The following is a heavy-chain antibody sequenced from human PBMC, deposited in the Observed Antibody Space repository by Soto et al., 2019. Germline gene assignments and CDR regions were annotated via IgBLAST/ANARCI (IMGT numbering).Heavy chain of an antibody. V-gene: IGHV4-30-4*01. CDR2: IYYSGST. D-gene: IGHD3-22*01. J-gene: IGHJ5*02. Sequence: SETLSLTCTVSGGSISSGDYYWSWIRRPPGKGLEWIGYIYYSGSTYYNPSLKSRVTISVDTSKNQFSLKLSSVTAADTAVYYCARALTYYDSSGYYPSNWFDPWGQGTLVTVSS. CDR1: GGSISSGDYY. CDR3: ARALTYYDSSGYYPSNWFDP.